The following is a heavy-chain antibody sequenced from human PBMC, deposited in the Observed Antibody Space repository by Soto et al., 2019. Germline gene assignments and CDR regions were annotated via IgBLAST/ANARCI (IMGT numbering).Heavy chain of an antibody. V-gene: IGHV4-39*01. CDR3: ARPGSYCSGGSCWYYFDY. D-gene: IGHD2-15*01. CDR2: IYYSWST. CDR1: GGSISSSSDY. Sequence: QLQLQESGPGLVKPSETLSLTCTVAGGSISSSSDYWGWIRQPPGKGLEWIGSIYYSWSTYYHASLKSRVTISVDTSKNQFSLKLSSVTAADTAVYYCARPGSYCSGGSCWYYFDYWGQGTLVTVSS. J-gene: IGHJ4*02.